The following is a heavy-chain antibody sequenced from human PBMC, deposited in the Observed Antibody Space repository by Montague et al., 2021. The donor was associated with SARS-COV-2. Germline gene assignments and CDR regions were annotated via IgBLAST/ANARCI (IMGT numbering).Heavy chain of an antibody. J-gene: IGHJ4*02. Sequence: TLSLTCTVSGDSISSGGYYWSWIRQHPGKGLEWIGYISYSGDTYYTPSLKSRITMPVDTSNNQFSLKLRSVTAADTAVYYCARDSSWTPFDFWGQGTLVTASS. CDR1: GDSISSGGYY. CDR3: ARDSSWTPFDF. V-gene: IGHV4-31*03. CDR2: ISYSGDT. D-gene: IGHD3/OR15-3a*01.